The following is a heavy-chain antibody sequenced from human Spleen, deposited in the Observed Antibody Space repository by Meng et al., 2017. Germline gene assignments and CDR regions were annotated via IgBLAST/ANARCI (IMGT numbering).Heavy chain of an antibody. V-gene: IGHV4-34*01. CDR3: ARDAGDL. Sequence: ARLQQWVSVLFQASATLHLTGAVSGLSLSGDYWSWIRQPPGKGLEWIGEINHRGKTTYNPSLKSRVTMSIDTSEKQFSLKLSSVTAADTAVYYCARDAGDLWGQGTLVTVSS. J-gene: IGHJ5*02. CDR2: INHRGKT. CDR1: GLSLSGDY.